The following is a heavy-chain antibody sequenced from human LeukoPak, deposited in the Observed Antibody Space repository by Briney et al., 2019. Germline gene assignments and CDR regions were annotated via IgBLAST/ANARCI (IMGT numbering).Heavy chain of an antibody. V-gene: IGHV4-4*07. CDR1: GGSMRSYY. Sequence: SETLSLTCSVSGGSMRSYYWNWIRQPAGKGLEWIGRIQTSGTTNYNPSLKSRMTMSVDTSKNQFSLKLTSVTAADTAVYYCAIDGGSGWYNYWGQGTLVTVSS. J-gene: IGHJ4*02. D-gene: IGHD6-19*01. CDR3: AIDGGSGWYNY. CDR2: IQTSGTT.